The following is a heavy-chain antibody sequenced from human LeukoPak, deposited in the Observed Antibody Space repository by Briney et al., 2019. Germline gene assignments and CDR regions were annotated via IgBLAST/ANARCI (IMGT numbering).Heavy chain of an antibody. J-gene: IGHJ6*03. CDR2: ISAYKGNT. V-gene: IGHV1-18*01. CDR1: GYTFTSYG. CDR3: ARIGYCSSTSCYPYYMDV. D-gene: IGHD2-2*01. Sequence: ASVKVSCKASGYTFTSYGISWVRQAPGQGLEWMGWISAYKGNTNYAQKLQGRVTMNTDTSTSTAYMELRSLRSDDTAVYYCARIGYCSSTSCYPYYMDVWGKGITVTVSS.